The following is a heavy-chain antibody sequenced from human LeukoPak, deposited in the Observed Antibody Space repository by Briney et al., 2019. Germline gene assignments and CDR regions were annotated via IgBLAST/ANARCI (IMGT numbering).Heavy chain of an antibody. CDR2: IYYSGST. V-gene: IGHV4-59*01. D-gene: IGHD1-26*01. Sequence: SETLSLTCTVSGGSISSYYWSWIRQPPGKGLEWIGYIYYSGSTNYNPSLKSRVTISVDTSKNQFSLKLSSVTAADTAVYYCARATAGELLVFDYWGQGTLVTVSS. CDR1: GGSISSYY. J-gene: IGHJ4*02. CDR3: ARATAGELLVFDY.